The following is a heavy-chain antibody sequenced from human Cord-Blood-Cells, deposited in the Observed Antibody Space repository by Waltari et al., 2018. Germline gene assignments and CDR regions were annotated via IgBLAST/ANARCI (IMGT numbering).Heavy chain of an antibody. J-gene: IGHJ4*02. D-gene: IGHD6-19*01. V-gene: IGHV4-39*01. CDR3: ARHVRGIAVAGKKTFDY. CDR1: GGSISSSSYY. Sequence: QLQLQESGPGLVKPSETLSLTCTVSGGSISSSSYYSGWIRQPPGKGLEWIGSIYYSGSTYYNPSLKSRVTISVDTSKNQFSLKLSSVTAADTAVYYCARHVRGIAVAGKKTFDYWGQGTLVTVSS. CDR2: IYYSGST.